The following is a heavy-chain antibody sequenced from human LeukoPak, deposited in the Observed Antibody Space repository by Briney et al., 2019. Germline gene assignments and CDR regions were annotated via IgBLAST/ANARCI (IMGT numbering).Heavy chain of an antibody. Sequence: ASGXXFXXXYXXWVXXXPXXGLEWMGWINPNSGGTNYAQKFQGWVTMTRDTSISTAYMELSRLRSDDTAVYYCARAGEGYWGQGTLVTVSS. CDR1: GXXFXXXY. V-gene: IGHV1-2*04. J-gene: IGHJ4*02. D-gene: IGHD7-27*01. CDR3: ARAGEGY. CDR2: INPNSGGT.